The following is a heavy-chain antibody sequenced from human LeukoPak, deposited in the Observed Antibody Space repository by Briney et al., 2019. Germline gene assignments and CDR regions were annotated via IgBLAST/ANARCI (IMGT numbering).Heavy chain of an antibody. CDR3: AKDLEAYLTIFGVVISGMDV. CDR2: ISGSGGST. D-gene: IGHD3-3*01. Sequence: PGGSLRLSCAASGFTFSSYAMSWVRQAPGKGLEWVSAISGSGGSTYYADSVKGRFTISRDNSKNTLYLQMNSLRAEDTAVYYCAKDLEAYLTIFGVVISGMDVWGQGTTVTVSS. CDR1: GFTFSSYA. V-gene: IGHV3-23*01. J-gene: IGHJ6*02.